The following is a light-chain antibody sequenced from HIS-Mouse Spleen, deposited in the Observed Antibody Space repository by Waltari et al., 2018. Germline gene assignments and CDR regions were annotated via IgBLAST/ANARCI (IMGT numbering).Light chain of an antibody. CDR3: SSYAGSNNYV. V-gene: IGLV2-8*01. J-gene: IGLJ1*01. Sequence: QSALTQPPSASGSPGQSVTISCTGTSSDVGGYNYVSWYQQHPGTAPKRMIYEVSKRPSGVPVRLSGSKSGNTASLTVSGLQAEDEADYYCSSYAGSNNYVFGTGTKVTVL. CDR2: EVS. CDR1: SSDVGGYNY.